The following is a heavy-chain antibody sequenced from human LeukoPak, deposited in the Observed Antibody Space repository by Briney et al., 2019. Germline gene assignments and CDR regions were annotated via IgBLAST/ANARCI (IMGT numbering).Heavy chain of an antibody. CDR3: AKKSSASLGDLDY. CDR2: IRFDGSNK. D-gene: IGHD3-16*01. CDR1: GFTFSSYA. J-gene: IGHJ4*02. V-gene: IGHV3-30*02. Sequence: GGSLRLSCAASGFTFSSYAMSWVRQAPGKGLEWVAFIRFDGSNKYYADSVKGRFTISRDNSKNTLYLQMNSLRAEDTAVYYCAKKSSASLGDLDYWGQGTLVTVSS.